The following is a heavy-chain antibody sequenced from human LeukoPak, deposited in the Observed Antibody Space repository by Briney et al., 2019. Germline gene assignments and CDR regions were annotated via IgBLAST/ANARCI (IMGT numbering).Heavy chain of an antibody. CDR1: GGSISSYY. V-gene: IGHV4-59*08. Sequence: SETLSLTCTVSGGSISSYYWSWIRQPPGKGLEWIGYIYYSGSTNYNPSLKSRVTISVDTSKNQFSLKLSSVTAADTAVYYCARAPYDSGGYYDYYFDYWGQGTLVTVSS. J-gene: IGHJ4*02. CDR3: ARAPYDSGGYYDYYFDY. CDR2: IYYSGST. D-gene: IGHD3-22*01.